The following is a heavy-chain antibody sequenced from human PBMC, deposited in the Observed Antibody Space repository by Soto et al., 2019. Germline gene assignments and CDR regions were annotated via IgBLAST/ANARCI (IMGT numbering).Heavy chain of an antibody. CDR1: GGTFSSYT. Sequence: ASVKVSCKASGGTFSSYTISWVRQAPGQRLEWMGWINAGNGNTKYSQKFQGRVTITRDTSASTAYMELSSLRSEDTAVYYCARSPTYCYDSSGYSPYYYYGMDVWGQGTTVTVSS. V-gene: IGHV1-3*01. CDR2: INAGNGNT. CDR3: ARSPTYCYDSSGYSPYYYYGMDV. J-gene: IGHJ6*02. D-gene: IGHD3-22*01.